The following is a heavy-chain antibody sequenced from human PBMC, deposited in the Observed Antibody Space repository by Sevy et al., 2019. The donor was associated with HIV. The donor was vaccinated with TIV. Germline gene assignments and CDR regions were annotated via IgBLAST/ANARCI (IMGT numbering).Heavy chain of an antibody. CDR3: AGGRYDSSGSFDAFDI. CDR2: IFGSGGGT. Sequence: GGSLRLSCAASGFTFSSYAMNWVRQAPGKGLEWVSTIFGSGGGTYYADSVKGRFTISRDNSKNTLYLQMNSLRAEDTAVYYSAGGRYDSSGSFDAFDIWGQGTMVTVSS. V-gene: IGHV3-23*01. J-gene: IGHJ3*02. CDR1: GFTFSSYA. D-gene: IGHD3-22*01.